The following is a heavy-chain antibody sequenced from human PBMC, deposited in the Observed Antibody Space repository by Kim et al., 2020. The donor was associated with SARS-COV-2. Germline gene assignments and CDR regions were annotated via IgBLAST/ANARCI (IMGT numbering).Heavy chain of an antibody. CDR3: ARDGLWFGEFNNWFDP. CDR2: ISYDGSNK. J-gene: IGHJ5*02. V-gene: IGHV3-33*05. CDR1: GFTFSSYG. Sequence: GGSLRLSCAASGFTFSSYGMHWVRQAPGKGLEWVAVISYDGSNKYYADSVKGRFTTSRDNSKNTLYLQMNSLRAEDTAVNYCARDGLWFGEFNNWFDPWGQGTLVTVSS. D-gene: IGHD3-10*01.